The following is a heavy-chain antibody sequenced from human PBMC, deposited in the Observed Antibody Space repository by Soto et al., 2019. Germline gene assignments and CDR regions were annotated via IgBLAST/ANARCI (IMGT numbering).Heavy chain of an antibody. CDR1: GFTFSSYW. CDR3: ARLADTGPRGY. Sequence: GGSLRLSCAASGFTFSSYWMHWVRQAPGKGLVWVSRINSDGSSTSYADSVKGRFTISRDNAKNTLYLQMNSLRAEDTAVYYCARLADTGPRGYWGQGTLVTVSS. CDR2: INSDGSST. V-gene: IGHV3-74*01. J-gene: IGHJ4*02. D-gene: IGHD2-8*02.